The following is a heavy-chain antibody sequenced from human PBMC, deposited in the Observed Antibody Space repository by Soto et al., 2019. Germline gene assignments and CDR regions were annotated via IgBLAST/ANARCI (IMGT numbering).Heavy chain of an antibody. J-gene: IGHJ6*02. Sequence: PGGSLRLSCAASGFTFSNAWMNWVRQAPGKGLEWVGRIKSKTDGGTTDYTAPVKGRFTISRDDSKNTLYLQMNSLKTEDTAVYYCTTAGSWRYYYYYYGMDVWGQGTTVTVSS. D-gene: IGHD1-26*01. CDR1: GFTFSNAW. CDR3: TTAGSWRYYYYYYGMDV. CDR2: IKSKTDGGTT. V-gene: IGHV3-15*07.